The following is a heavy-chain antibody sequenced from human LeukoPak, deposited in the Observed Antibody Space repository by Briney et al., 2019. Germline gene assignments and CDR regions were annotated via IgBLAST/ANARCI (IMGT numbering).Heavy chain of an antibody. Sequence: SETLSLTCTVSGGSISSYYWSWIRQPPGKGLEWIGYIHYSGTTNYNPSLKSRVTISVDTSKNQFSLKLNSVIAADTAVYYCARVSWFPGTSYYFMDVWGKGTTVTVSS. J-gene: IGHJ6*03. CDR3: ARVSWFPGTSYYFMDV. D-gene: IGHD1-1*01. V-gene: IGHV4-59*01. CDR2: IHYSGTT. CDR1: GGSISSYY.